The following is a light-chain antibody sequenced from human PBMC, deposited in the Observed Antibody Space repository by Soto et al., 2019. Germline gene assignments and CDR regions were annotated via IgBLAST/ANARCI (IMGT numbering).Light chain of an antibody. CDR2: GAS. CDR3: QHYVERSPIT. CDR1: QSVSSR. J-gene: IGKJ5*01. V-gene: IGKV3-20*01. Sequence: VMTKSPATLYFAPGEIDNISCTASQSVSSRLAWYQQKPGQAPRLLISGASSRATGIPDRFSGSGSGTDFTLTISRLEPEDFALYYCQHYVERSPITFCQVGRLEV.